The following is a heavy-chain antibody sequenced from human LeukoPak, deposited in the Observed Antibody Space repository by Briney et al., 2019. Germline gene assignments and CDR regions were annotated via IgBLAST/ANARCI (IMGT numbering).Heavy chain of an antibody. Sequence: ASVKVSCKASGYTFTSYYMHWVRQAPGQGLEWMGIINPSGGSTSYAQKFQGRVTMTRDTSISTAYMELSRLRSDDTAVYYCARDTSGPYCGGDCYFLGFDYWGQGTLVTVSS. V-gene: IGHV1-46*01. CDR1: GYTFTSYY. J-gene: IGHJ4*02. D-gene: IGHD2-21*02. CDR3: ARDTSGPYCGGDCYFLGFDY. CDR2: INPSGGST.